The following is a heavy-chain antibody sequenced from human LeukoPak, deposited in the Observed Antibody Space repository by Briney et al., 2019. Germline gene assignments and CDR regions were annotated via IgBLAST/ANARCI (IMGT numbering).Heavy chain of an antibody. CDR2: ISSSSSYI. CDR3: AREDSGYDYGVLSYMDV. J-gene: IGHJ6*03. D-gene: IGHD5-12*01. CDR1: GFTFSSYS. Sequence: GGSLRLSCAASGFTFSSYSMNWVRQAPGKGLEWVSSISSSSSYIYYADSVKGRFTISRDNAKKSLYLQMNSLRADDTAVYYCAREDSGYDYGVLSYMDVWGKGTTVTVSS. V-gene: IGHV3-21*01.